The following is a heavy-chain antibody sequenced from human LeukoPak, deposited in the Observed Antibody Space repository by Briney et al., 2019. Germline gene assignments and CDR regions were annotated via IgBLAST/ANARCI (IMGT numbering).Heavy chain of an antibody. Sequence: GGSLRLSCAASGFTFSSYSMNWVRQAPGKGLEWVSSISSSSSYIYYADSVKGRFTISRDNAKNSPYLQMNSLRAEDTAVYYCARVLGVQESEYYFDYWGQGTLVTVSS. V-gene: IGHV3-21*01. D-gene: IGHD6-19*01. CDR3: ARVLGVQESEYYFDY. J-gene: IGHJ4*02. CDR2: ISSSSSYI. CDR1: GFTFSSYS.